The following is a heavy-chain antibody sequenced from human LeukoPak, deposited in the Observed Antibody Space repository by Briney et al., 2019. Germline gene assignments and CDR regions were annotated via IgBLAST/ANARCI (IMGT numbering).Heavy chain of an antibody. Sequence: GASVKVSCKASGYTFTGYYMHWVRQAPGQGLEWMGWINPNSGGTNYAQKFPGRVTMTRDTSISTAYMELSRLRSDDTAVYYCARAEPVVVPAAIDYWGQGTLVTVSS. CDR3: ARAEPVVVPAAIDY. CDR2: INPNSGGT. J-gene: IGHJ4*02. D-gene: IGHD2-2*01. V-gene: IGHV1-2*02. CDR1: GYTFTGYY.